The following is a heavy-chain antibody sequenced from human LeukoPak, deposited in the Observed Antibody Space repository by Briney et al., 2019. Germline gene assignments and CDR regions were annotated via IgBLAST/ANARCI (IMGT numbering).Heavy chain of an antibody. V-gene: IGHV3-74*01. D-gene: IGHD3-10*01. Sequence: GGSLRLSCAASGFTFTSYWMHCVRQAPGKGLVWVSRIYSDGTATTYADSVKGRFTISRDNAKNSLYLQMSSLSAEDTAVYYCRFGDFNDYWGQGTLVTVSS. CDR1: GFTFTSYW. J-gene: IGHJ4*02. CDR3: RFGDFNDY. CDR2: IYSDGTAT.